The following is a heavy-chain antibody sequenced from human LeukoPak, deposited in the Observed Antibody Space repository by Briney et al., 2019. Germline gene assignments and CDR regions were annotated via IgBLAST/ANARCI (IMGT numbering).Heavy chain of an antibody. J-gene: IGHJ4*02. CDR2: IYYSGST. CDR1: GGSISSGGYY. Sequence: SQTLSLTCTVSGGSISSGGYYWSWIRQHPGKGLEWIGYIYYSGSTNYNPSLKSRVTISVDTSKNQFSLKLSSVTAADTAVYYCARENWGYDSSGYYYVLNFDYWGQGTLVTVSS. D-gene: IGHD3-22*01. V-gene: IGHV4-31*03. CDR3: ARENWGYDSSGYYYVLNFDY.